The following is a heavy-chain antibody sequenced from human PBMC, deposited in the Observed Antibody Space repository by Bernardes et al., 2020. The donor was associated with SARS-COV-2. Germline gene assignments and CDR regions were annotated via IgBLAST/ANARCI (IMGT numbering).Heavy chain of an antibody. CDR2: VWYDGSNK. J-gene: IGHJ3*02. V-gene: IGHV3-33*08. CDR1: GFTFRNYG. D-gene: IGHD2-15*01. CDR3: ARAPRYCSAGTCYGAFDI. Sequence: GGSLRLSCAASGFTFRNYGMHWVRQAPGKGLEWVAVVWYDGSNKYFVDSVKGRFTLSRDTSKNTVYLQMNSLRAEDTAVYYCARAPRYCSAGTCYGAFDIWGQGTTVTVSS.